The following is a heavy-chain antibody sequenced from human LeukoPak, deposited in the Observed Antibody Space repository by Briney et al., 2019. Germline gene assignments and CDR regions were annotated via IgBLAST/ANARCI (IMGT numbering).Heavy chain of an antibody. CDR3: ARAKISDYGFFDY. CDR2: IIPIFGTA. J-gene: IGHJ4*02. Sequence: SVKVSCKASGSTFSSYAISWVRQAPGQGLEWMGGIIPIFGTANYAQKFQGRVTITTDESTSTAYMELSSLRSEDTAVYYCARAKISDYGFFDYWGQGTLVTVSS. V-gene: IGHV1-69*05. CDR1: GSTFSSYA. D-gene: IGHD4-17*01.